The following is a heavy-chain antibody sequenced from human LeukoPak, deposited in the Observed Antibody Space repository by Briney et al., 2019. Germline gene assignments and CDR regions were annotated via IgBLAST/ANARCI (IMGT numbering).Heavy chain of an antibody. V-gene: IGHV3-21*01. CDR2: ISSSSSYI. CDR1: GFTFSSYS. Sequence: PGGSLRLSCAASGFTFSSYSMNWLRQAPGQGLEWVSSISSSSSYIYYADSVEGRFTISRDNAKNSLYLQMNSLRAEDTAVYYCARIGGSGSYYDYYYMDVWGKGTTVTISS. J-gene: IGHJ6*03. CDR3: ARIGGSGSYYDYYYMDV. D-gene: IGHD3-10*01.